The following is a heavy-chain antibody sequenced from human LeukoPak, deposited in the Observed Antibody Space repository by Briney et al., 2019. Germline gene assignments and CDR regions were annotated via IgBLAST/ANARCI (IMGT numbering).Heavy chain of an antibody. CDR3: ARDLSGSSSFGY. Sequence: SETLSLTCTVSGGSVSSGDYYWSWIRQPPGKGLEWIGYIYYSGSTNYNPSLKSRVTMSLDTSKNQFSLKLRSVTAADTAVCYCARDLSGSSSFGYWGQGTLVTVSS. CDR2: IYYSGST. J-gene: IGHJ4*02. D-gene: IGHD6-6*01. CDR1: GGSVSSGDYY. V-gene: IGHV4-61*08.